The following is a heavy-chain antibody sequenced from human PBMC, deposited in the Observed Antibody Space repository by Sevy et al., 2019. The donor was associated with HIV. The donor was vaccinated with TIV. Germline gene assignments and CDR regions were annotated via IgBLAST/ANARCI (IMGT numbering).Heavy chain of an antibody. CDR1: GITFKNYA. D-gene: IGHD3-22*01. J-gene: IGHJ3*02. Sequence: GGSLRLSCAASGITFKNYAMNWVRQAPGKGLNWVSSIFGSGGTTYYADSVRGRFTISRDTSNNTLFLQMNSLRTEDTALYYCAGGRVDSSGSFDAFDIWGQGTMVTVSS. V-gene: IGHV3-23*01. CDR3: AGGRVDSSGSFDAFDI. CDR2: IFGSGGTT.